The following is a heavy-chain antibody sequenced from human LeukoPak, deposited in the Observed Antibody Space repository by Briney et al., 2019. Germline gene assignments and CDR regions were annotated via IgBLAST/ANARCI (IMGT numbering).Heavy chain of an antibody. V-gene: IGHV3-20*04. D-gene: IGHD5-24*01. CDR2: INWNGGST. CDR3: ASTPVEMATTWNAFDI. Sequence: GGSLRLSCAASGFTFDDYGISWVRQAPGKGLEWVSGINWNGGSTGYADSVKGRFTISRGNAKNSLYLQMNSLRAEDTALYYCASTPVEMATTWNAFDIWGQGTMVTVSS. CDR1: GFTFDDYG. J-gene: IGHJ3*02.